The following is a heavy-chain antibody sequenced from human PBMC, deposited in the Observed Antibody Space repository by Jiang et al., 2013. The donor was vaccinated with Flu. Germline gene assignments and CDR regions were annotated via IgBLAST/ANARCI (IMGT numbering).Heavy chain of an antibody. V-gene: IGHV1-18*01. CDR1: GYTFTSYG. J-gene: IGHJ5*02. CDR3: ARDGKTVVVAATVWFDP. Sequence: SGAEVKKPGASVKVSCKASGYTFTSYGISWVRQAPGQGLEWMGWISAYNGNTNYAQKLQGRVTMTTDTSTSTAYMELRSLRSDDTAVYYCARDGKTVVVAATVWFDPWGQGTLVTVSS. CDR2: ISAYNGNT. D-gene: IGHD2-15*01.